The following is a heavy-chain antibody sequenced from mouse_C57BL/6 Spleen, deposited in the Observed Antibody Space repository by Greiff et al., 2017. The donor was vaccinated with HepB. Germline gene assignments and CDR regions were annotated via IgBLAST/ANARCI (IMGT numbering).Heavy chain of an antibody. CDR3: THYYGSSYRYWYFDV. Sequence: VQLQQSGAELVRPGASVKLSCTASGFIIKDYYMHWVKQRPEQGLEWIGRIDPEDGDTEYAPKFQGKATMTADTSSNTAYLQLSSLTSEDTAVYYCTHYYGSSYRYWYFDVWGTGTTVTVSS. CDR2: IDPEDGDT. J-gene: IGHJ1*03. V-gene: IGHV14-1*01. CDR1: GFIIKDYY. D-gene: IGHD1-1*01.